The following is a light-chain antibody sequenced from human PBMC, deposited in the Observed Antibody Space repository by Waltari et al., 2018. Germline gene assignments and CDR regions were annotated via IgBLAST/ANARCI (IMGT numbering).Light chain of an antibody. CDR3: QQYGNSPGT. CDR1: ESVSSNY. J-gene: IGKJ1*01. CDR2: GAS. V-gene: IGKV3-20*01. Sequence: EIVLTQSPGTLSLSTGERATLSCRASESVSSNYLAWYQQKPGQAPRLLISGASSRATGIPDRFSGSGTGTDFTLTISRLEPEDFAFYYCQQYGNSPGTFGQGTKVEI.